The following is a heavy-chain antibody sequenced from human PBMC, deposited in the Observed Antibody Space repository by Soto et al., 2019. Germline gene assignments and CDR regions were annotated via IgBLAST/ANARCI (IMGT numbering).Heavy chain of an antibody. J-gene: IGHJ5*02. D-gene: IGHD3-9*01. Sequence: PVESLKISCKGSGYSFTSYWIGWVRQMPGKGLEWMGIIYPGDSDTRYSPSFQGQVTISADKSISTAYLQWSSLKASDTAMYYCARISHYDLLTGYEKWFDPWGQGTLVTVSS. CDR2: IYPGDSDT. V-gene: IGHV5-51*01. CDR3: ARISHYDLLTGYEKWFDP. CDR1: GYSFTSYW.